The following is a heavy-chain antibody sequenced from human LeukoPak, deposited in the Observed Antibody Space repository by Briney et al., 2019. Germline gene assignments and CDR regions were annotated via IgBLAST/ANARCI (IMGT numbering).Heavy chain of an antibody. CDR1: GGSISSSSYY. D-gene: IGHD6-6*01. Sequence: PSETLSLTCTVSGGSISSSSYYWGWIRQPPGKGLEWIGSIYYSGSTYYNPSLKSRVTISVDTSKNQFSLKVRSVTAADTAVYYCARAQYSRSSQYYYYYMDVWGKGATVTVSS. V-gene: IGHV4-39*07. J-gene: IGHJ6*03. CDR2: IYYSGST. CDR3: ARAQYSRSSQYYYYYMDV.